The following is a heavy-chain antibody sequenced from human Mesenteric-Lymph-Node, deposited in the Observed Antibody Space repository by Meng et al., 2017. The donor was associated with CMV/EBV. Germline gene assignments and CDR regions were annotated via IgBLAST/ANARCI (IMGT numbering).Heavy chain of an antibody. J-gene: IGHJ4*02. D-gene: IGHD4-11*01. CDR2: INQSGTT. V-gene: IGHV4-34*01. CDR3: ARAGRYNNYESY. Sequence: TCARYGGSFSGYSGSWFRQPPGKGLEWIVEINQSGTTNYSPSLKTRVTMSIDTSKNHFSLRLTSVTAADTAVYYCARAGRYNNYESYWGQGALVTVSS. CDR1: GGSFSGYS.